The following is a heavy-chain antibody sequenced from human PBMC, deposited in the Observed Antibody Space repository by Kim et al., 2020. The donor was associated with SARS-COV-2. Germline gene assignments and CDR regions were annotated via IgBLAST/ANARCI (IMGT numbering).Heavy chain of an antibody. Sequence: SETLSLTCSVSGTSIGDTTHWWGWIRQSPGKGLEWLGSISYSGSTKYNPSLVSRVTISADTSNNQFSLKMTSVSAADTARSFCAMHTLAVIVSYFDFSG. CDR3: AMHTLAVIVSYFDF. J-gene: IGHJ4*01. D-gene: IGHD2-21*01. CDR2: ISYSGST. V-gene: IGHV4-39*07. CDR1: GTSIGDTTHW.